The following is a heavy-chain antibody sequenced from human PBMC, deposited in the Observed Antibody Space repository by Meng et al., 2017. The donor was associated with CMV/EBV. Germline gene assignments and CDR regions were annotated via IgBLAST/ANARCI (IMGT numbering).Heavy chain of an antibody. Sequence: VQLVASGEEVKKPGSPMKDSFEASGGTFSSYARSWVRQAPGQGLEWMGGIIPIFGTANDAQKFQGRIKITADESTSTAYMELSSLRSEDTAVYYCARMPRDGYNYIDYLGQGTLVTVSS. CDR2: IIPIFGTA. V-gene: IGHV1-69*12. J-gene: IGHJ4*02. D-gene: IGHD5-24*01. CDR3: ARMPRDGYNYIDY. CDR1: GGTFSSYA.